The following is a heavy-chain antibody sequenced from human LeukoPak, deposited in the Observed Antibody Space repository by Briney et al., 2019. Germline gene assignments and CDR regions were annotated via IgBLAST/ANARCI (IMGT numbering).Heavy chain of an antibody. Sequence: SETLSLTCTVSGGSISSGGYYWSWIRQHPGKGLEWIGYIYYNGRAYYNPSLKSRVTISVDTSKNQFSLKLSSVTAADTAVYYCARRGRVYCSSNSCYGCFDLWGRGTLVTVSS. CDR1: GGSISSGGYY. V-gene: IGHV4-30-4*08. CDR2: IYYNGRA. J-gene: IGHJ2*01. CDR3: ARRGRVYCSSNSCYGCFDL. D-gene: IGHD2-2*01.